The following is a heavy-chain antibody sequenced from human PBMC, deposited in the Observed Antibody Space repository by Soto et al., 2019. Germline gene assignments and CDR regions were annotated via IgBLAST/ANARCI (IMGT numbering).Heavy chain of an antibody. CDR2: INSDGSRI. D-gene: IGHD3-10*01. Sequence: EVQLVESGGGLVQPGGSLRLSCAASGFTFSNYWIHWVRQAPGKGLVWVSRINSDGSRINYADSVRGRFTISRDNAKNTLYLLVNSLGAEDTAIYYCARGASGRYYMDVWGKGTTVTVSS. CDR1: GFTFSNYW. J-gene: IGHJ6*03. CDR3: ARGASGRYYMDV. V-gene: IGHV3-74*01.